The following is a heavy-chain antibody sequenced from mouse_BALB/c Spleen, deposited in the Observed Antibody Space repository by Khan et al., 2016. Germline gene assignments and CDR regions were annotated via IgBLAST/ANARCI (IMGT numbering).Heavy chain of an antibody. CDR1: GFTFSSFG. J-gene: IGHJ2*01. Sequence: EVELVESGGGLVQPGGSRKLSCAASGFTFSSFGMHWVRQAPEKGLEWVAFISSGSSAIYYADTVKGRFTISRDNPKNTLFLQMTSLRSEDTAKYYCGRGDYWGQGTTLTVSS. CDR2: ISSGSSAI. CDR3: GRGDY. V-gene: IGHV5-17*02.